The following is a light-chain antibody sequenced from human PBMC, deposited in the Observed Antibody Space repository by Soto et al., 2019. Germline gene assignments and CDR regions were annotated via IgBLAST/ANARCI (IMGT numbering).Light chain of an antibody. CDR1: QSISSY. Sequence: DIQRTQSPSSLSASVGDRVTITCRASQSISSYLKWYQHTAGTAPKLPIYAASSLQSGVPSRFSGRGSGTVFTLTISSLQPEDFATYYWQQSYSTSGITFGQGTRLEIK. J-gene: IGKJ5*01. CDR2: AAS. CDR3: QQSYSTSGIT. V-gene: IGKV1-39*01.